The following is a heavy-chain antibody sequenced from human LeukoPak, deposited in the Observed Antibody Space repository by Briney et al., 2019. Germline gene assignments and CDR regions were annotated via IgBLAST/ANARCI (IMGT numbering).Heavy chain of an antibody. V-gene: IGHV4-59*01. D-gene: IGHD3-16*01. CDR1: GGSISSYY. Sequence: SETLSLTCTVSGGSISSYYWSWIRQPPGKGLEWIGYIYYSGSTNYNPSLKSRVSISVDTSKNQFSLKLSSVTAADTAVYYCARGGSYAYSWGQGTLVTVSS. J-gene: IGHJ4*02. CDR2: IYYSGST. CDR3: ARGGSYAYS.